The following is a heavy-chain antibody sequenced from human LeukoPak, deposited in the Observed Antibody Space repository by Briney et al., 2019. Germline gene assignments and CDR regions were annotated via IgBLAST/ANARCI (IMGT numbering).Heavy chain of an antibody. CDR1: GDSVPSNSAT. CDR2: TYYRSKWYN. Sequence: SQTLSLACAISGDSVPSNSATWTWIRQSPSRGLEWLGRTYYRSKWYNDYAVSVKSRITINPDTSKNQFSLQLNSVTPEDTAVYYCASGGLIPVGPNEAWGQGTLVTVSS. V-gene: IGHV6-1*01. J-gene: IGHJ5*02. CDR3: ASGGLIPVGPNEA. D-gene: IGHD1-26*01.